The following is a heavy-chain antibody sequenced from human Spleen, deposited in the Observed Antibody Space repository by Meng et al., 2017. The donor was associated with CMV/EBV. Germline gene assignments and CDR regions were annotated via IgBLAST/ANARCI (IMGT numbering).Heavy chain of an antibody. V-gene: IGHV3-48*03. D-gene: IGHD5-18*01. CDR3: ARVGGSYEADS. CDR1: GFTFSRYE. Sequence: GGSLRLSCVASGFTFSRYELHWVRQAPGRGLEWISYISNSGTAIYYADSMKGRFTTSRDNAKKSLYLQINSLRVEDTAIYYCARVGGSYEADSWGQGTLVTVS. J-gene: IGHJ4*02. CDR2: ISNSGTAI.